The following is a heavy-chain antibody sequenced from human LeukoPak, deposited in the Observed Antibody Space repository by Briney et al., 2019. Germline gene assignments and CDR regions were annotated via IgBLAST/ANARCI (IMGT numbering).Heavy chain of an antibody. D-gene: IGHD3-22*01. CDR3: AREHYNYYDNSGSIDY. Sequence: GRSLRLFCAASGFTFSSYGMHWVRQAPGKGLEWVAVIWYDGSNKYYADSVKGRFTISRDNPKNTLYLQMNSLRAEDTAVYYCAREHYNYYDNSGSIDYWGQGTLVTVSS. J-gene: IGHJ4*02. CDR1: GFTFSSYG. V-gene: IGHV3-33*01. CDR2: IWYDGSNK.